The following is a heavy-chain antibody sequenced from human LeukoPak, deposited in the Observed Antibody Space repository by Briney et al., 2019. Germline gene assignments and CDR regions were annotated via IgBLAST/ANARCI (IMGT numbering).Heavy chain of an antibody. J-gene: IGHJ4*02. Sequence: ASVKVSCKASGYTFTSYGISWVRQAPGQGLEWMGWISAYNGNTNYAQKLQGRVTMTTDTSTSTAYTELRSLRSDDTAVYYCARVSGDPYYFDYWGQGTLVTVSS. CDR3: ARVSGDPYYFDY. CDR1: GYTFTSYG. CDR2: ISAYNGNT. V-gene: IGHV1-18*01. D-gene: IGHD2-21*01.